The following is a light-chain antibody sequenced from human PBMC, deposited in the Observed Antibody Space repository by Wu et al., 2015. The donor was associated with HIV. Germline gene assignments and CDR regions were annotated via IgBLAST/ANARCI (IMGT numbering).Light chain of an antibody. V-gene: IGKV3-15*01. CDR2: DAS. J-gene: IGKJ1*01. Sequence: EIVMTQSPATLSVSPGERATLSCRASQSVRSNLAWYQQKPGQAPRLLIYDASTRATGIPDRISGSGSGTEFTLTISSMQSEDFAVYYCQQYNNWPPGTFGQGTKVEIK. CDR3: QQYNNWPPGT. CDR1: QSVRSN.